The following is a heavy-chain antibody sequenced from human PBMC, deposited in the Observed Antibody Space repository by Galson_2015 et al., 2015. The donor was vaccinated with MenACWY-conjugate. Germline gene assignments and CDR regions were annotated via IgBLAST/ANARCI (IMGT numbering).Heavy chain of an antibody. Sequence: SLRLSCAASGITFSSYAMSWVRQAPEKGLEWVSSISTTGGTTYYADSVKGRFTISRDNSKNTLYLQMNSLRAGDAAVYYCAQGAGSRWFDPWGQGTLVIVSS. CDR2: ISTTGGTT. D-gene: IGHD3-10*01. J-gene: IGHJ5*02. CDR3: AQGAGSRWFDP. CDR1: GITFSSYA. V-gene: IGHV3-23*01.